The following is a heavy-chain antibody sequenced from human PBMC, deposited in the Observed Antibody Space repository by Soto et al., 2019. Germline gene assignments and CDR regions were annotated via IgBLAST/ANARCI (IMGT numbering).Heavy chain of an antibody. Sequence: GASVKVSCKASGYTFTNFGVTWVRQAPGQGLEWMGWISAYTDDPNYAQKFQGRVTMTIDTSTSTAYMDLRSLTSDDTAVYYCARVIPGAEAWFDPWGQGTLVTV. CDR1: GYTFTNFG. CDR2: ISAYTDDP. D-gene: IGHD2-2*01. J-gene: IGHJ5*02. CDR3: ARVIPGAEAWFDP. V-gene: IGHV1-18*01.